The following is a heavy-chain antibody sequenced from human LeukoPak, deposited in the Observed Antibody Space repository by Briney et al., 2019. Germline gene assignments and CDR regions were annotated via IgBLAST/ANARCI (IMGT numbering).Heavy chain of an antibody. Sequence: GESLQISCKGSGSRFTSYWIGWVRQMPGKGLEWMGIIYPGDSDTRYSPSFQGQVTISADKSISTAYLQWSSLKASDTAMYYCARLPRSSSWCDYWGQGTLVTVSS. CDR3: ARLPRSSSWCDY. D-gene: IGHD6-13*01. CDR1: GSRFTSYW. CDR2: IYPGDSDT. J-gene: IGHJ4*02. V-gene: IGHV5-51*01.